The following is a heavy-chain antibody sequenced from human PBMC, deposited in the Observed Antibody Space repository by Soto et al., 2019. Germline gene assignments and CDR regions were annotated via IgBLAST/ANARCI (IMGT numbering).Heavy chain of an antibody. CDR2: TYYSGST. V-gene: IGHV4-31*03. J-gene: IGHJ5*02. D-gene: IGHD2-15*01. CDR1: GGSISSGGYY. CDR3: ARFVSPYCSGGSCEVRWFDP. Sequence: PSETLSLTCTVSGGSISSGGYYWSWIRQHPGKGLEWIGYTYYSGSTYYNPSLKSRVTISVDTSKNQFSLKLSSVTAADTAVYYCARFVSPYCSGGSCEVRWFDPWGQGTLVTVSS.